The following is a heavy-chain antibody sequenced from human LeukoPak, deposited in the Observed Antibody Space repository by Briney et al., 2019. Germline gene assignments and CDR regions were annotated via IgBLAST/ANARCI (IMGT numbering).Heavy chain of an antibody. J-gene: IGHJ5*02. CDR2: IYTSGST. Sequence: SETQSLTCTVSGGSISSYYWSWIRQPPGKGLEWIGYIYTSGSTNYNPSLKSRVTISVDTSKNPFSLKLSSVTAADTAVYYCARLKVWFDPWGQGTLVTVSS. V-gene: IGHV4-4*09. CDR1: GGSISSYY. CDR3: ARLKVWFDP.